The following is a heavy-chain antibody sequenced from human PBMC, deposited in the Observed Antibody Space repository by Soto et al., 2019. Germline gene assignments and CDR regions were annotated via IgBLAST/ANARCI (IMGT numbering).Heavy chain of an antibody. CDR3: AKDKGSFGFDY. D-gene: IGHD5-18*01. Sequence: GGSLRLSCAASGFTFDDYAMHWVRQAPGKGLEWVSGISWNSGSIGYADSVKGRFTLSRDNAKNSLYLQMNSLRVEDTALYYCAKDKGSFGFDYWGQGTLVTVSS. CDR2: ISWNSGSI. V-gene: IGHV3-9*01. CDR1: GFTFDDYA. J-gene: IGHJ4*02.